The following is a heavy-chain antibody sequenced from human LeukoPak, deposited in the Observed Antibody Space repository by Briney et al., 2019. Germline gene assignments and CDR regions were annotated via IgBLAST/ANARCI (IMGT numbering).Heavy chain of an antibody. D-gene: IGHD3-16*01. V-gene: IGHV3-30*18. CDR1: GFPFSSYA. Sequence: GMSLRLSCAASGFPFSSYAIHWVRQAPGKGLEWVAVMSYEGSNKYYAEPVKGRFTISRDNSKNTLYLQMNSLRAEDTAVYYCAQDGGHDDYWGQGTLVTVSS. J-gene: IGHJ4*02. CDR2: MSYEGSNK. CDR3: AQDGGHDDY.